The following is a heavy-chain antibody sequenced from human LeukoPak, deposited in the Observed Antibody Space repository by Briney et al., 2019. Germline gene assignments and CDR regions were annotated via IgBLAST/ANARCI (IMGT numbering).Heavy chain of an antibody. J-gene: IGHJ4*02. D-gene: IGHD6-19*01. CDR2: IYSGGST. V-gene: IGHV3-53*01. Sequence: GGSLRLSCIASGFTVRSNYMSWVRQAPGQGLEWVSVIYSGGSTYYADSVKGRFTISRDDSENTLHLQMNNLRAEDTAVYYCAKTSYSSGWYLYFDYWGQGTLVTVSS. CDR3: AKTSYSSGWYLYFDY. CDR1: GFTVRSNY.